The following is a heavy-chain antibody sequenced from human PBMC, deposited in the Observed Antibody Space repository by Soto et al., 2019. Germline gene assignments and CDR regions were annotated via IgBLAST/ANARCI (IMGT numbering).Heavy chain of an antibody. V-gene: IGHV3-23*01. CDR3: AKGGAAAGMGYFDL. CDR1: GFTFSTYA. CDR2: ISGSGGST. D-gene: IGHD6-13*01. J-gene: IGHJ2*01. Sequence: EVQVLESGVGLVQPGGSLRLSCAASGFTFSTYAMSWVRQAPGKGLEWVSGISGSGGSTYYADSVKGRFTISRDNSKKTLFLQMSSLRAEDTAVYFCAKGGAAAGMGYFDLWGRGTLVTVSS.